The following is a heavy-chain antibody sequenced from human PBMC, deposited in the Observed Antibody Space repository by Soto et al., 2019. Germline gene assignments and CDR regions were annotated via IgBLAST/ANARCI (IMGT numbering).Heavy chain of an antibody. CDR3: ARGGVFDSFDY. Sequence: QLQLHMSGSGLVKPSQTLSLTCTVSGASITYGAYSWSWIRQTPGKGLEWIGYINHLETTFYNPSFQSGLTLSIVRVNHQFSLNLKSMSAAERVVYFCARGGVFDSFDYWGQGILVTVSS. J-gene: IGHJ4*02. CDR2: INHLETT. D-gene: IGHD3-10*02. CDR1: GASITYGAYS. V-gene: IGHV4-30-2*01.